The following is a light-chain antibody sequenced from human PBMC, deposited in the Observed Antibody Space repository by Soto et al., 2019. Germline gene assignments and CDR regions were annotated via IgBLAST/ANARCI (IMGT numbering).Light chain of an antibody. CDR2: DAS. CDR1: QGISIW. Sequence: DVQMTQSPSSVSASVGARVTITCRASQGISIWLAWYQQTPEKAPKLVSYDASSLQSGVPSRFRGSGSGTDFTLTISSLQPEDFETYYCQQANSFPPTFGGGTKVDIK. V-gene: IGKV1-12*01. CDR3: QQANSFPPT. J-gene: IGKJ4*01.